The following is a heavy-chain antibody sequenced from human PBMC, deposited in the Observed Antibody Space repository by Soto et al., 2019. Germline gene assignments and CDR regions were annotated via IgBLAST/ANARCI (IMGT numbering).Heavy chain of an antibody. CDR2: ISGSGGST. D-gene: IGHD3-9*01. CDR3: AKDPTTMQYYDILTGFDVGDY. J-gene: IGHJ4*02. Sequence: GGSLRLSCAASGFTFSSYAMSWVRQAPGKGLEWVSAISGSGGSTYYADSVKGRFTISRDNSKNTLYLQMNSLRAEDTAVYYCAKDPTTMQYYDILTGFDVGDYWGQGTLVTVSS. CDR1: GFTFSSYA. V-gene: IGHV3-23*01.